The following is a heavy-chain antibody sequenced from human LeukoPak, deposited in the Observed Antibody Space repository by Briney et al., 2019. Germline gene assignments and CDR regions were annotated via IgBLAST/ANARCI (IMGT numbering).Heavy chain of an antibody. CDR3: ARGGYKAIFGVVIIPVGDAFDI. CDR1: GGTFSSYA. CDR2: IIPIFGTA. Sequence: GASVKVSCKASGGTFSSYAISWVRQAPGQGLEWMGGIIPIFGTANYAQKFQGRVTITADKSTSTAYMELSSLRSEDTAVYYCARGGYKAIFGVVIIPVGDAFDIWGQGTMVTVSS. V-gene: IGHV1-69*06. J-gene: IGHJ3*02. D-gene: IGHD3-3*01.